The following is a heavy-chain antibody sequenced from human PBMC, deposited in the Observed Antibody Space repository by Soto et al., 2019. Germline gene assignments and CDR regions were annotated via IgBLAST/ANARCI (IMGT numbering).Heavy chain of an antibody. CDR1: GDSISSGGYY. CDR3: ARGSTVAAILFDY. J-gene: IGHJ4*02. D-gene: IGHD2-15*01. CDR2: IYYSGST. Sequence: QVQLQESGPGLVKPSQTLSLTCTVSGDSISSGGYYWSWIRQHPGKGLEWIGYIYYSGSTYYNPCLKSRVIIPVDTSKNQFSLKLSSVNAADTAVYYCARGSTVAAILFDYWGQGTLVTVSS. V-gene: IGHV4-31*03.